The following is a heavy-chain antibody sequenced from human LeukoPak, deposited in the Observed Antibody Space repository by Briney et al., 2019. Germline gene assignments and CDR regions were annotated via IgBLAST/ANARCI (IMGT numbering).Heavy chain of an antibody. Sequence: GGSLRLSCAASGFTFSSYSMNWVRQAPGKGLEWVSYISSSSSTIYYADSVKGRFTISRDNAKNSLYLQMNSLRAEDTAVYYCARSGTTSYYYYYMDVWGKGTTVTVSS. J-gene: IGHJ6*03. D-gene: IGHD1-7*01. V-gene: IGHV3-48*01. CDR3: ARSGTTSYYYYYMDV. CDR2: ISSSSSTI. CDR1: GFTFSSYS.